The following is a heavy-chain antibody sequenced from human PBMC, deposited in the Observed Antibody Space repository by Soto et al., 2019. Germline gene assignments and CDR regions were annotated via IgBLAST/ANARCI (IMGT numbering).Heavy chain of an antibody. J-gene: IGHJ4*02. D-gene: IGHD1-7*01. CDR2: ILYDGSKK. V-gene: IGHV3-30-3*01. CDR3: ATIITGTSDLDY. CDR1: GFTFSSYA. Sequence: GGSLRLSCAASGFTFSSYAIHWVRQAPGKGLEWVAAILYDGSKKNYADSVKGRFTISRDNSKNTLYLEMNSLRGEDTAVYYCATIITGTSDLDYWGQGTLVTVSS.